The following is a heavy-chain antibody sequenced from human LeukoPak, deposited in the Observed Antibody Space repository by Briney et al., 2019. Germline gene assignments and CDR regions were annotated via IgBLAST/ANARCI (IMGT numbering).Heavy chain of an antibody. J-gene: IGHJ6*02. CDR3: ARSECNTTSCVAYYGMDV. CDR1: GGSISNYY. Sequence: PSETLSLNCTGSGGSISNYYWNWIRQPPGKGLEWIGYIYYSGSTNYNPSLKSRVTISVDTAKNQFSLKLSSMTAADTDVYYCARSECNTTSCVAYYGMDVWGQGTTVTVSS. CDR2: IYYSGST. D-gene: IGHD2-2*01. V-gene: IGHV4-59*08.